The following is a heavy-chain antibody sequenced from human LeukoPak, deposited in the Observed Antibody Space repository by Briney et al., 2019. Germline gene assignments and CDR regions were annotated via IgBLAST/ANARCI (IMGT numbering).Heavy chain of an antibody. J-gene: IGHJ3*02. CDR3: AREQLLYYYDSSGYNKDDAFDI. V-gene: IGHV3-48*03. Sequence: GGSLRLSCAASGFTFSSYEMNWVRQAPGKGLEWVSYISSSGSTIYYADSVKGRFTISRDNAKNSLYLQMNSLRAEDTAVYYCAREQLLYYYDSSGYNKDDAFDIWGRGTMVTVSS. D-gene: IGHD3-22*01. CDR1: GFTFSSYE. CDR2: ISSSGSTI.